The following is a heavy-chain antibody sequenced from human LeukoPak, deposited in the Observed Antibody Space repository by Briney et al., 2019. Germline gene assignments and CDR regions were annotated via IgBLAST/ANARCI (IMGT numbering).Heavy chain of an antibody. D-gene: IGHD6-13*01. J-gene: IGHJ4*02. Sequence: ASVKVSCKVFGYTLTELSMHWVRQAPGKGLEWMGGFDPEDGETIYAQKFQGRVTMTEDTSTDTAYMELSSLRSEDTAVYYCATRYSSSWYRDDYWGQGTLVTVSS. CDR3: ATRYSSSWYRDDY. V-gene: IGHV1-24*01. CDR2: FDPEDGET. CDR1: GYTLTELS.